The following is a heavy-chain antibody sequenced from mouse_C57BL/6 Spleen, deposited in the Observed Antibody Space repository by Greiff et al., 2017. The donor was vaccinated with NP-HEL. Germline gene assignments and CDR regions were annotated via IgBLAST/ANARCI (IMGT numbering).Heavy chain of an antibody. D-gene: IGHD2-2*01. CDR1: GFNIKDDY. V-gene: IGHV14-4*01. CDR3: TTRGYLLAMDY. Sequence: EVQLQQSGAELVRPGASVKLSCTASGFNIKDDYMHWVKQRPEQGLEWIGWIDPENGDTEYASKFQGKATITADTSSNTAYLQLSSLTSEDTAVYYCTTRGYLLAMDYWGQGTSVTVSS. J-gene: IGHJ4*01. CDR2: IDPENGDT.